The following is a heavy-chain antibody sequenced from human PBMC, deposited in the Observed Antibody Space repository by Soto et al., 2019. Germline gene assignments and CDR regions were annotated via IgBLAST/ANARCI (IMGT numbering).Heavy chain of an antibody. V-gene: IGHV4-39*01. Sequence: SETLSLTCTVSGGSISSSSYYWGWIRQPPGKGLEWIGSIYYSGSTYYNPSLKSRVTISVDTSKNQFSLELSSVTAADTAVYYCARHVGQLATYYFDYWGQGTLVTVSS. CDR3: ARHVGQLATYYFDY. CDR1: GGSISSSSYY. D-gene: IGHD6-13*01. CDR2: IYYSGST. J-gene: IGHJ4*02.